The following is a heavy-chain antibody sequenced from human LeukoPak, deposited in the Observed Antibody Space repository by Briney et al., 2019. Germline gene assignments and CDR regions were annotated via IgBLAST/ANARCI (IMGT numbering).Heavy chain of an antibody. D-gene: IGHD4-23*01. V-gene: IGHV3-23*01. J-gene: IGHJ4*02. CDR2: ISGSGDST. CDR3: ARKYYGGNSGGFDY. CDR1: GFTFSTYA. Sequence: GGSLRLSCAASGFTFSTYAISWVRQTPGKGLEWVSSISGSGDSTYYADSVKGRLTFSRENSKTTLYLQMNSLRAEDTAVYYCARKYYGGNSGGFDYWGQGTLVTDSS.